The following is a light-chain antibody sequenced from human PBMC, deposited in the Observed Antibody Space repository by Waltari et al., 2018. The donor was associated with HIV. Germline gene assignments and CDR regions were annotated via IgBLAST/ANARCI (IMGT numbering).Light chain of an antibody. V-gene: IGKV1-5*03. CDR2: KAS. J-gene: IGKJ3*01. Sequence: DIQITQSPSTLTASVGDRVTITCRASQSISSWLAWYQQKPGKAPKLLIYKASSLQSGVPSRFSGSGSGTEFTLTISSLQPDDFATYYCQQYNSYPSDFGPGTKVDIK. CDR3: QQYNSYPSD. CDR1: QSISSW.